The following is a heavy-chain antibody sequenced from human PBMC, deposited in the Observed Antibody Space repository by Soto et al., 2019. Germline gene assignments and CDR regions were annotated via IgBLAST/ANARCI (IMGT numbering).Heavy chain of an antibody. CDR2: ISWDGGST. CDR3: AKDNGDGYNLDWYFDL. CDR1: GFTFDDYI. V-gene: IGHV3-43*01. D-gene: IGHD5-12*01. Sequence: GGSLRLSCAASGFTFDDYIMHWVRQAPGKGLEWVSLISWDGGSTYYADSVKGRFTISRDNSKNSLYLQMNSLRTEDTALYYCAKDNGDGYNLDWYFDLWGRGTLVTVSS. J-gene: IGHJ2*01.